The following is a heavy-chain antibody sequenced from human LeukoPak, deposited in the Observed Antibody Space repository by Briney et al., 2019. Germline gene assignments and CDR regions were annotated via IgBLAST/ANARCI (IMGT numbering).Heavy chain of an antibody. D-gene: IGHD6-19*01. CDR2: ISSNGGST. CDR1: GFTFSSYA. V-gene: IGHV3-64*01. Sequence: PGGSLRLSCAASGFTFSSYAMHWVRQAPGKGLEYVSAISSNGGSTYYANSVEGRFTISRDNSKNTLYLQMGSLRAEDMAVYYCARGPLYTSGWYTDIFDYWGQGTLVTVSS. CDR3: ARGPLYTSGWYTDIFDY. J-gene: IGHJ4*02.